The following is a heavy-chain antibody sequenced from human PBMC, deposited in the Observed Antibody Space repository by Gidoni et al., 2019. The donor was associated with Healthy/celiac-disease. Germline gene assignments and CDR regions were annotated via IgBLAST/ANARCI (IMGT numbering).Heavy chain of an antibody. Sequence: EVQLLESGGGLVQPGGSLRLSCAASGFTCSSYAMSWVRQAPGKGLEWVSAISGSGGSTYYADSVKGRFTISRDNSKNTLYLQMNSLRAEDTAVYYCAKSEYSSSSTARENYWGQGTLVTVSS. D-gene: IGHD6-6*01. CDR2: ISGSGGST. CDR1: GFTCSSYA. V-gene: IGHV3-23*01. J-gene: IGHJ4*02. CDR3: AKSEYSSSSTARENY.